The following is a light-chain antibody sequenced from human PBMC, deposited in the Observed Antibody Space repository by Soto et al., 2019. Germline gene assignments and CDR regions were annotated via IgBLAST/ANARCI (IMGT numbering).Light chain of an antibody. Sequence: EIVLTQSPGTLSLSPGERATLSCRASQSISSSYLAWVQQKPGQAPRLLIYGATSRATGIPDRFSGSESGTDFTITSSRLEPADFAVYSCQQYSSSPLTFGGGTKVEIK. CDR2: GAT. CDR3: QQYSSSPLT. CDR1: QSISSSY. V-gene: IGKV3-20*01. J-gene: IGKJ4*01.